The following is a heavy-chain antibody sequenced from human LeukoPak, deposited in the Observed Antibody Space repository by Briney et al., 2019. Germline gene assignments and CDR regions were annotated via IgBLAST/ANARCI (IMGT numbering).Heavy chain of an antibody. CDR2: INRDGPT. J-gene: IGHJ6*01. Sequence: GGSLTLSCAASGFSVSNNYMSWVRQAPGKGLEWVSTINRDGPTFNADSVKGRFTISRDNSRNTLYLQMTSLRAEDTAVYYCGRGGYDMYDWGQGTTVSVSS. CDR1: GFSVSNNY. CDR3: GRGGYDMYD. V-gene: IGHV3-66*01. D-gene: IGHD2-2*01.